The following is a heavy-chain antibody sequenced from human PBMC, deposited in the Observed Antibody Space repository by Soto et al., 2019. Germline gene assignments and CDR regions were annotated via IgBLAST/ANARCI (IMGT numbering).Heavy chain of an antibody. V-gene: IGHV4-59*08. Sequence: SETLSLTCTVSGGSISSYYWSWIRQPPGKGLEWIGYIYYSGSTNYNPSLKSRVTISVDTSKNQFSLKLSSVTAADTAVYYCAGQGTIFGNQWFDPWGQGTLVTVSS. CDR2: IYYSGST. CDR3: AGQGTIFGNQWFDP. D-gene: IGHD3-3*01. CDR1: GGSISSYY. J-gene: IGHJ5*02.